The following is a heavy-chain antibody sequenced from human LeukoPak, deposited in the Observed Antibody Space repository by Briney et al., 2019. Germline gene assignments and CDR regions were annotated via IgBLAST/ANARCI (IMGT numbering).Heavy chain of an antibody. J-gene: IGHJ6*03. Sequence: PSETLSLTCAVYGGPFSNYYWSWIRQPPGKGLEWIGEINDSGRTNYNPPLMSRVTVSVDTSKNQFSLRLTSVTATDTAVYYCARRWNYGRNYYIDVWGNGATVSVSS. CDR3: ARRWNYGRNYYIDV. CDR1: GGPFSNYY. CDR2: INDSGRT. V-gene: IGHV4-34*01. D-gene: IGHD1-7*01.